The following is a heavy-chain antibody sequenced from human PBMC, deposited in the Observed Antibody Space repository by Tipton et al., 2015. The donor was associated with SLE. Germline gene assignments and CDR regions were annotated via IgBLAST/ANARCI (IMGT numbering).Heavy chain of an antibody. CDR3: ARDGYYDFWSGKGAFDI. J-gene: IGHJ3*02. Sequence: TLSLTCTVSGGSISSSSYYWGWIRQPPGKGLEWIGSIYYSGSTYYNPSLKSRVTISVDTPKNQFSLKLSSVTAADTAVYYCARDGYYDFWSGKGAFDIWGQGTMVTVSS. CDR2: IYYSGST. D-gene: IGHD3-3*01. V-gene: IGHV4-39*07. CDR1: GGSISSSSYY.